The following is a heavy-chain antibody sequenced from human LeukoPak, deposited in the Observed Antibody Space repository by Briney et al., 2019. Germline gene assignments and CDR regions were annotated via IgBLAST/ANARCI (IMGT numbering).Heavy chain of an antibody. CDR1: GGTFSSYA. CDR3: AADRVGYCGGDCYSS. J-gene: IGHJ4*02. CDR2: IIPILGIA. D-gene: IGHD2-21*02. V-gene: IGHV1-69*04. Sequence: ASVKVSCKASGGTFSSYAISWVRQAPGQGLEWMGRIIPILGIANYAQKFQERVTITRDMSTSTAYMELSSLRSEDTAVYYCAADRVGYCGGDCYSSWGQGTLVTVSS.